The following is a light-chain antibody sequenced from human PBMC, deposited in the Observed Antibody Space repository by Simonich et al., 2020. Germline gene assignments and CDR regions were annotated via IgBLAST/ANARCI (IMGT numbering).Light chain of an antibody. CDR2: QES. Sequence: SYELTQPPSVSVSPGQTASLTCSGDKLGDKYACWYQQKPGHPPVLVIYQESKRPSGIPERFSGSNSGNTATLTISGTQAMDEADYYCQAWDSSTVVFGGGTKLTVL. J-gene: IGLJ2*01. CDR1: KLGDKY. CDR3: QAWDSSTVV. V-gene: IGLV3-1*01.